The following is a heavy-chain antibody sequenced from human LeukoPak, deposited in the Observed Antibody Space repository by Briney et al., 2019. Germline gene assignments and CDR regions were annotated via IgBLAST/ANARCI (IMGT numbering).Heavy chain of an antibody. CDR1: GFTFSSYG. D-gene: IGHD6-13*01. Sequence: PGGSLRLSCAASGFTFSSYGMHWVRQAPGKGLEWVAFIRYDGSNKYYADSVKGRFTISRDNSKNTLYLQMNSLRAEDTAVYYCAKSRGIAAAASNWFDPWGQGTLVTVSS. J-gene: IGHJ5*02. CDR3: AKSRGIAAAASNWFDP. V-gene: IGHV3-30*02. CDR2: IRYDGSNK.